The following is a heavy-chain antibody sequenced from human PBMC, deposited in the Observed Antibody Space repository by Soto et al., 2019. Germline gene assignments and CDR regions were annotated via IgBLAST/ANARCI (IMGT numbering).Heavy chain of an antibody. CDR2: IDGSGATK. CDR1: GFTFNDFE. CDR3: VRGFARFNC. J-gene: IGHJ4*01. Sequence: EVQLLESGGGLVQPGGSLRLSCVVSGFTFNDFEMNWVRQAPGNWPEGLAYIDGSGATKKYADSVRGRFSISRDNPNNSLFPQLRSRGDAYTVSDYCVRGFARFNCWGPGTLVSVSS. V-gene: IGHV3-48*03.